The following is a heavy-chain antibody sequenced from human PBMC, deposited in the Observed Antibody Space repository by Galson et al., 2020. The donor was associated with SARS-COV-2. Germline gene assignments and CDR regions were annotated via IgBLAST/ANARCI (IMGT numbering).Heavy chain of an antibody. D-gene: IGHD3-10*01. Sequence: SETLSLTCTVSGGSISSYYWSWIRQPPGKGLEWIGYIYYSGSTNYNPSLKSRVTISVDTSKNQFSLKLSSVTAADTAVYYCARHGIFGYYYGSGSYPPNGMDVWGQGTTVTVSS. CDR3: ARHGIFGYYYGSGSYPPNGMDV. CDR2: IYYSGST. CDR1: GGSISSYY. V-gene: IGHV4-59*08. J-gene: IGHJ6*02.